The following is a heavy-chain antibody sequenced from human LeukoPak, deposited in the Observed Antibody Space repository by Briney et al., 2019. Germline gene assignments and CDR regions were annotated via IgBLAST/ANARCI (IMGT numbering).Heavy chain of an antibody. Sequence: GGTLRLSCAASGFTFSSYGMSWVRQAPGKGLEWVSAISGSGGSTYYADSVKGRFSISRDDSKKTVYLQMNSLRPEDTALYYCAKDSILDHWGQGTLVTVSS. CDR2: ISGSGGST. CDR3: AKDSILDH. CDR1: GFTFSSYG. V-gene: IGHV3-23*01. J-gene: IGHJ4*02.